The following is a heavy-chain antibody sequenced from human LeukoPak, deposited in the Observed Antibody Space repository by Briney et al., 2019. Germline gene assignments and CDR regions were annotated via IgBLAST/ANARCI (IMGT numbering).Heavy chain of an antibody. CDR3: ARDPSNTSGYQIYFDY. D-gene: IGHD3-3*01. V-gene: IGHV1-18*01. CDR1: GYTFSNYG. CDR2: ISAYNGDT. J-gene: IGHJ4*02. Sequence: GASVKVSCKASGYTFSNYGISWVRQAPGQGLEWMGWISAYNGDTHYAQKLQGRVTMTTDTSTSTAYMELRSLRSDDTAVYYCARDPSNTSGYQIYFDYWGQGTLVTVSS.